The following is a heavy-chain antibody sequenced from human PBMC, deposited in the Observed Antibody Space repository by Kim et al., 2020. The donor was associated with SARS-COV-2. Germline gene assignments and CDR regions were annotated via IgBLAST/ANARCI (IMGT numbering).Heavy chain of an antibody. D-gene: IGHD3-3*01. V-gene: IGHV4-4*06. CDR3: ARDVYYDFWSGYYPYGMDV. Sequence: SRVTMSVDTSRNQFSLKLSSVTAADTAVYYCARDVYYDFWSGYYPYGMDVWGQGTTVTVSS. J-gene: IGHJ6*02.